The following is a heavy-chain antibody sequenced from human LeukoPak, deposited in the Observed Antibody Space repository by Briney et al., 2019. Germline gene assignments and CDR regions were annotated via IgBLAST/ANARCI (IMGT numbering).Heavy chain of an antibody. CDR3: ARGSPYYYDSSGLLYYFDY. V-gene: IGHV1-18*01. D-gene: IGHD3-22*01. Sequence: GASVKVSCKASGYTFTSYRISWVRQAPGQGLEWMGWISAYNGNTNYAQKLQGRVTMTTDTSTSTAYMELRSLRSGDTAVYYCARGSPYYYDSSGLLYYFDYWGQGTLVTVSS. CDR2: ISAYNGNT. J-gene: IGHJ4*02. CDR1: GYTFTSYR.